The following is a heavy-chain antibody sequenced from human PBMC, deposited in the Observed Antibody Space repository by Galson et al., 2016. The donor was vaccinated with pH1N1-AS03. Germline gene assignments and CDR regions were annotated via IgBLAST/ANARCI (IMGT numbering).Heavy chain of an antibody. CDR1: GFTFGDYY. V-gene: IGHV3-11*01. CDR3: ARGWYDIWTGYLVDPFDY. J-gene: IGHJ4*02. Sequence: SLRLSCAASGFTFGDYYMSWIRQAPGKGLEWISCITSSGGSGSTIYYADSGKGRFTISRDNAKNSLYLQMNSLSADDTAVYFCARGWYDIWTGYLVDPFDYWGQGALVTVSS. D-gene: IGHD3-9*01. CDR2: ITSSGGSGSTI.